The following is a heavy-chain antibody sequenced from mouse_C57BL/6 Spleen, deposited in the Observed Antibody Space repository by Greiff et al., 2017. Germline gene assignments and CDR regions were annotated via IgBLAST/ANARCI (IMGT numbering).Heavy chain of an antibody. CDR3: VYDGYYLAWFAY. J-gene: IGHJ3*01. CDR2: INPSTGGT. CDR1: GYSFTGYY. D-gene: IGHD2-3*01. V-gene: IGHV1-42*01. Sequence: EVQLKQSGPELVKPGASVKISCKASGYSFTGYYMNWVKQSPEKSLEWIGEINPSTGGTTYNQKFKAKATLTVDKSSSTAYMQLKSLTSEDSAVYYCVYDGYYLAWFAYWGQGTLVTVSA.